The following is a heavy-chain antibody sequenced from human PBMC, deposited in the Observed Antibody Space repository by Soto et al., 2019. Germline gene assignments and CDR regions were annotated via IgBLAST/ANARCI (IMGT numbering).Heavy chain of an antibody. J-gene: IGHJ3*02. CDR3: ARATSGYYDSSGYYRAAFDI. V-gene: IGHV1-69*13. CDR2: IIPIFGTA. D-gene: IGHD3-22*01. CDR1: GGTFSSYA. Sequence: AASVKVSCKASGGTFSSYAISWVRQAPGQGLEWMGGIIPIFGTANYAQKFQGRVTITADESTSTAYMELSSLRSEDTAVYYCARATSGYYDSSGYYRAAFDIWGQGTMVTVSS.